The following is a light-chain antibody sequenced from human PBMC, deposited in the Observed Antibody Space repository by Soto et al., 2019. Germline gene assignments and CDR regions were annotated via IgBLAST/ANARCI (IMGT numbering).Light chain of an antibody. CDR2: AAS. CDR3: QQSYSVWT. J-gene: IGKJ1*01. Sequence: DIQMTQSPSSLSASVGDRVTITCRASQSISSYLNWYQQKPGKAPKLLIYAASSLRSGVPSRFSGSGSGTDFTLTISSLQPEDFATYYCQQSYSVWTFGQGTKVDIK. CDR1: QSISSY. V-gene: IGKV1-39*01.